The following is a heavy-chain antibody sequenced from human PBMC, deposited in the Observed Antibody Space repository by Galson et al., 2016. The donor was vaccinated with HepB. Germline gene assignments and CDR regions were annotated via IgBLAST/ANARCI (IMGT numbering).Heavy chain of an antibody. D-gene: IGHD3-10*01. CDR2: INAGNGNT. J-gene: IGHJ5*02. CDR3: ARGNYGSGLGFRWLDP. Sequence: SVKVSCKASGYILSTYAMHWVRQAPGQRLEWMGWINAGNGNTKYSQKFKDRVTISRDTPANKAYMELSSLTSEDTAVYYCARGNYGSGLGFRWLDPWGQGTLVTGSS. V-gene: IGHV1-3*01. CDR1: GYILSTYA.